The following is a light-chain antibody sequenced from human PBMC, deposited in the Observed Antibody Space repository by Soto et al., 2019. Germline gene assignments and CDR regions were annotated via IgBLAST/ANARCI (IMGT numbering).Light chain of an antibody. CDR1: QSVSSY. CDR3: QQRSNWHTWT. J-gene: IGKJ1*01. V-gene: IGKV3-11*01. Sequence: EIVLTQSPATLSWSPGERATLSCRASQSVSSYLAWYQQKPGQAPRLLIYDASNRATGIPARFSGSGSGTDFTLTISSLEPEDFAVYYCQQRSNWHTWTFGQGTKVEIK. CDR2: DAS.